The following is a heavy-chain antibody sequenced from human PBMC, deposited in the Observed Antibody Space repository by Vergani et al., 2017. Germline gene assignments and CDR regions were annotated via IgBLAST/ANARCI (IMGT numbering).Heavy chain of an antibody. V-gene: IGHV1-2*02. J-gene: IGHJ6*03. Sequence: QVQLVQSGAEVKKPGASVKVSCKASGYTFTAYYMHWVRQAPGQGLEWMGWINPNSGGTNYAQKFQGRVTMSRDTSISTAYMELSRLRSDDTAVYYCARQRXGATIGSYFYYMDVWGKGTTVTVSS. CDR3: ARQRXGATIGSYFYYMDV. CDR2: INPNSGGT. CDR1: GYTFTAYY. D-gene: IGHD1-26*01.